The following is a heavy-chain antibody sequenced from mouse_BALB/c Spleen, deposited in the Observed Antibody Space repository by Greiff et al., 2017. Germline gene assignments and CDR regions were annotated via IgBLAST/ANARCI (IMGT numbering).Heavy chain of an antibody. Sequence: EVQLQQSGAELVKPGASVKLSCTASGFNIKDTYMHWVKQRPEQGLEWIGRIDPANGNTKYDPKFQGKATITADTSSNTAYLQLSSLTSEDTAVYYCASHFYYYAMDYWGQGTSVTVSS. V-gene: IGHV14-3*02. J-gene: IGHJ4*01. CDR1: GFNIKDTY. CDR3: ASHFYYYAMDY. CDR2: IDPANGNT.